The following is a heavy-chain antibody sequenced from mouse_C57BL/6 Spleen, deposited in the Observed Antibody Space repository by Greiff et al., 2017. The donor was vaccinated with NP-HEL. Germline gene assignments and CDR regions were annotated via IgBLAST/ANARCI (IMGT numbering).Heavy chain of an antibody. CDR3: ARHGLYYGSAMDY. V-gene: IGHV5-9*01. D-gene: IGHD1-1*01. J-gene: IGHJ4*01. Sequence: EVKLMESGGGLVKPGGSLKLSCAASGFTFSSYTMSWVRQTPEKRLEWVATISGGGGNTYYPDSVKGRFTISRDNAKNTLYLQMSSLRSEDTALYYCARHGLYYGSAMDYWGQGTSVTVSS. CDR2: ISGGGGNT. CDR1: GFTFSSYT.